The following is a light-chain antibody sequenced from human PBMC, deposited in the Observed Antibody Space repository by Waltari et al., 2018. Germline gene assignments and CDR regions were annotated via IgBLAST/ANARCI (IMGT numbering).Light chain of an antibody. CDR3: QQYNTFPFT. Sequence: QMTQSPSTLSASVGDRVTITCRASQSISVWLAWYQQKPGKAPKLLIYKASSLESGVPSRFSGSGSGTEFTLTISSLQPDDFATYYCQQYNTFPFTFGPGTKVDIK. CDR2: KAS. CDR1: QSISVW. V-gene: IGKV1-5*03. J-gene: IGKJ3*01.